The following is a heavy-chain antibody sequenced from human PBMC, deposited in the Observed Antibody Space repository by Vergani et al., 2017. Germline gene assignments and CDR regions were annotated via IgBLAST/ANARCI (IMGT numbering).Heavy chain of an antibody. Sequence: EVDLVESGGGLAQPGGSLRLSCEASGITFWKFGMHWVRQGPGKGLEWVSGISWNSGAVDYADSVRDRFTISRDNAKNSLFLEMNSLRFEDTAVYFCTKGSVYYHDSAGHGYDPYTGFVLWGQGTLVTVSS. CDR3: TKGSVYYHDSAGHGYDPYTGFVL. V-gene: IGHV3-9*01. D-gene: IGHD5-12*01. J-gene: IGHJ3*01. CDR2: ISWNSGAV. CDR1: GITFWKFG.